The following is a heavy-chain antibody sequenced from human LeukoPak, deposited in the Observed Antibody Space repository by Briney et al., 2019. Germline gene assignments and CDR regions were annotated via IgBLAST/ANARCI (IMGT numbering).Heavy chain of an antibody. V-gene: IGHV4-4*02. CDR1: GGSISSTNW. D-gene: IGHD1-26*01. J-gene: IGHJ4*02. Sequence: PSETLSLTCGVSGGSISSTNWWSWVRQPPGQGLEWIGEISLRGLTNYNPSLMSRVTMSLDKSKNLLTLNLTSVTAADTAVYYCSRESGAYCPFGSWGQGALVTVAS. CDR2: ISLRGLT. CDR3: SRESGAYCPFGS.